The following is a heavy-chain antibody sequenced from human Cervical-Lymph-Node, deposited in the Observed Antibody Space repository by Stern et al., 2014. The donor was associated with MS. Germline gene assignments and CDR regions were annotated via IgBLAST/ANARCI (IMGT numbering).Heavy chain of an antibody. CDR3: ARHVQGFDY. Sequence: EVQLVESEAEVKTPGESLKISCKLSGYRFTIYYIAWVRQMPGKVLEWMGVIYPYDADTTYSPSFQGQVTISADKSITTAYLQWSSLRASDTAMYYCARHVQGFDYWGQGTLVTVSS. V-gene: IGHV5-51*01. J-gene: IGHJ4*02. CDR2: IYPYDADT. CDR1: GYRFTIYY.